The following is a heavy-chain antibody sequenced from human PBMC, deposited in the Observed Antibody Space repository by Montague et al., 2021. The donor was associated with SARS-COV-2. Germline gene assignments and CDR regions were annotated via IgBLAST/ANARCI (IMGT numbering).Heavy chain of an antibody. CDR2: IYYTGST. D-gene: IGHD3-9*01. Sequence: SETLSLTCTVSGGSVSSGSFYWSWIRQPPGKGLELIGYIYYTGSTSYNPSLKSRVTISVDTSKNQFSLKLSSVTAADTAVYYCASLRGGADNLTAFQGVSYYDGMDVWGQGTTVTVSS. V-gene: IGHV4-61*01. CDR3: ASLRGGADNLTAFQGVSYYDGMDV. CDR1: GGSVSSGSFY. J-gene: IGHJ6*02.